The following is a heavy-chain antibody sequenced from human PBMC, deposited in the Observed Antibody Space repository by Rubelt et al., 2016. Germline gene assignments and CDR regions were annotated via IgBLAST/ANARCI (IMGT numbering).Heavy chain of an antibody. J-gene: IGHJ4*02. Sequence: QVQLVQSGAEVKKPGASVKVSCTASGYTFTSYAMHWVRQAPGQRLEWMGWINAGNGNTKYSQKFQGRVTITRDTSASTAYMELSSLRSEDTAVYYCARAQRIRLLMVYAPTFDYWGQGTLVTVSS. D-gene: IGHD2-8*01. CDR3: ARAQRIRLLMVYAPTFDY. CDR2: INAGNGNT. CDR1: GYTFTSYA. V-gene: IGHV1-3*01.